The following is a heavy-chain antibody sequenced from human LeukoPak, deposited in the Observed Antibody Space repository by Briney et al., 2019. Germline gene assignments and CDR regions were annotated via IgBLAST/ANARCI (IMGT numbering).Heavy chain of an antibody. CDR2: IYSSGST. D-gene: IGHD4-17*01. CDR1: GFTFSDYY. J-gene: IGHJ4*02. Sequence: LRLSCAASGFTFSDYYMSWIRQPPGRGLEWIGYIYSSGSTYYNPSLKSRVTISVDTSKNQFSLKLSSVTAADTAVYYCARENGYGVSEYWGQGTLVTVSS. V-gene: IGHV4-30-4*08. CDR3: ARENGYGVSEY.